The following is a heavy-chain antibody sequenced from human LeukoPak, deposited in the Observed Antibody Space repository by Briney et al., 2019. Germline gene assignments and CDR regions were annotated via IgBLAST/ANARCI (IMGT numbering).Heavy chain of an antibody. CDR2: IRYDGSNK. D-gene: IGHD2-2*01. J-gene: IGHJ5*02. V-gene: IGHV3-30*02. CDR3: AKIPVPAARSLVAWFDP. CDR1: GFTFSSYG. Sequence: GGSLRLSCAASGFTFSSYGMHWVRQAPGKGLEWVAFIRYDGSNKYYADSVKGRFTISRDNSKNTLYLQMNSLRAEDTAVYYCAKIPVPAARSLVAWFDPWGQGTLVTVSS.